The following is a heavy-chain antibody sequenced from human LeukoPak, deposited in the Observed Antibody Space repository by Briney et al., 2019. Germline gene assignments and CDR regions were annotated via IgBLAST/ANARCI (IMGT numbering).Heavy chain of an antibody. Sequence: PSETLSLTCTVSGGSISSSSYYWSWIRQPPGKGLEWIGYIYYNGNTYYNPSLKTRLTLPVDPSKNQFSLQVNSVTAADTAVYYCARGYDFWSGYYYYYIDVWGNGTTVTVSS. CDR3: ARGYDFWSGYYYYYIDV. CDR1: GGSISSSSYY. V-gene: IGHV4-30-4*01. CDR2: IYYNGNT. J-gene: IGHJ6*03. D-gene: IGHD3-3*01.